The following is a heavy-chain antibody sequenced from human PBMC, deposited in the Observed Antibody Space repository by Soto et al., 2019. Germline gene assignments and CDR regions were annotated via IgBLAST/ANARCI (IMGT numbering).Heavy chain of an antibody. CDR2: IWFDGSNK. Sequence: QTGGSLRLSCAASGFTFNNYAMHWVRQAPGKGLEWVAVIWFDGSNKNYADSVKGRFTIFRDNSKSGLYLQMNSLSAEDTAVYYCARDYHYDSYGMDVWGQGTTVTV. CDR3: ARDYHYDSYGMDV. D-gene: IGHD3-3*01. J-gene: IGHJ6*02. V-gene: IGHV3-30*04. CDR1: GFTFNNYA.